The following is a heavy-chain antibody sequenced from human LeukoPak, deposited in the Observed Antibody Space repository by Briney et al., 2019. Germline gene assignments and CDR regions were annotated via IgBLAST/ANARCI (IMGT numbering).Heavy chain of an antibody. CDR1: GGSISSGSYY. CDR3: ASSKDGRIAAAQFDY. D-gene: IGHD6-13*01. J-gene: IGHJ4*02. V-gene: IGHV4-61*02. CDR2: IYTSGST. Sequence: SQTLSLTCTVSGGSISSGSYYWSWIRQPAGKGLEWIGRIYTSGSTNYNPSLKSRVTTSVDTSKNQFSLKLSSVTAADTAVYYCASSKDGRIAAAQFDYWGQGTLVTVSS.